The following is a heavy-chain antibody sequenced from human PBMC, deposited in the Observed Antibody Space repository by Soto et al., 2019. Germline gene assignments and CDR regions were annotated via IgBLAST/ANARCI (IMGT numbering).Heavy chain of an antibody. Sequence: SVKVSCKASGGTFSSYAISWVRQAPGQGLEWMGGIIPIFGTANYAQKFQGRVTITADESTSTAYMELNSLRAEDTAVYYCAKGGVWFGNYGMDVWGQGTTVTVSS. J-gene: IGHJ6*02. CDR3: AKGGVWFGNYGMDV. V-gene: IGHV1-69*13. CDR1: GGTFSSYA. D-gene: IGHD3-10*01. CDR2: IIPIFGTA.